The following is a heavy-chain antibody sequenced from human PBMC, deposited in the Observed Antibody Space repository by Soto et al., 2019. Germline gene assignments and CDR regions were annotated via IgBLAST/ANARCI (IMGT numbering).Heavy chain of an antibody. CDR1: GGSMSNYY. J-gene: IGHJ5*02. Sequence: SETLSLTCTVSGGSMSNYYWSWIRQPPGKGLEWIGYIYYSGSTDYNPSLKSRVTISVDTSKNQFSLKLTSLTAADTAVYYCARAIGRNNCFDPWGQGTQVTVSS. CDR3: ARAIGRNNCFDP. D-gene: IGHD1-26*01. CDR2: IYYSGST. V-gene: IGHV4-59*01.